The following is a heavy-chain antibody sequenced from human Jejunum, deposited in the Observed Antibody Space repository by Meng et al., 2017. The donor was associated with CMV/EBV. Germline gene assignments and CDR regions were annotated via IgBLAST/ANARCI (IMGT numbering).Heavy chain of an antibody. V-gene: IGHV4-4*07. J-gene: IGHJ4*02. CDR3: ARGESRGYYYFDY. CDR1: GDSIICHF. CDR2: ISSSGNT. D-gene: IGHD3-22*01. Sequence: VHPQESGPGLVRPSDTLSLACSVSGDSIICHFWSWLRQPAGKKLEWIGRISSSGNTNYTPSFKSRVIMSLDTSNNQFFLKLTYVTAADTALYYCARGESRGYYYFDYWGQGILVTVSS.